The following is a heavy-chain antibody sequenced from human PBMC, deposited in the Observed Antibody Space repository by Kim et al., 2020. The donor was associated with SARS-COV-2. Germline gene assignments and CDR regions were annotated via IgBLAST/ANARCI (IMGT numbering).Heavy chain of an antibody. Sequence: SVKVSCKASGGTFSSYAISWVRQAPGQGLEWMGGIIPIFGTANYAQKFQGRVTITADESTSTAYMELSSLRSEDTAVYYCARDRYSSSWYYYYGMDVWGQGTTVTVSS. CDR2: IIPIFGTA. J-gene: IGHJ6*02. CDR3: ARDRYSSSWYYYYGMDV. V-gene: IGHV1-69*13. D-gene: IGHD6-13*01. CDR1: GGTFSSYA.